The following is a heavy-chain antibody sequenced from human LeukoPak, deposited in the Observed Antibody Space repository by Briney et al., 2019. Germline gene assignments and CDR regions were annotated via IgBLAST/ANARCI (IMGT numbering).Heavy chain of an antibody. V-gene: IGHV3-23*01. CDR1: GYAFSNYP. CDR2: ISGSADTT. J-gene: IGHJ4*02. D-gene: IGHD6-19*01. CDR3: AKRDSSGWVPTHYFDY. Sequence: GGSLRLSCVASGYAFSNYPLTWVRQAPGKGLEWVSAISGSADTTDYADSVKGRFTISRDNSKNTLYLQMNNLRAEDTAVYYSAKRDSSGWVPTHYFDYWGQGALVTVSS.